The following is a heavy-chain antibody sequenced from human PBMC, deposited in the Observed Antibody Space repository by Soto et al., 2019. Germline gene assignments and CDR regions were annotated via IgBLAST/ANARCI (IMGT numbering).Heavy chain of an antibody. CDR2: IYYSGST. CDR1: GGSISSYY. D-gene: IGHD6-19*01. CDR3: ARGYSSGWEIFDY. Sequence: PSETLSLTXTVSGGSISSYYWSWIRQPPGKGLEWIGYIYYSGSTNYNPSLKSRVTISVDTSKNQFSLKLSSVTAADTAVYYCARGYSSGWEIFDYWGQGTLVTVS. J-gene: IGHJ4*02. V-gene: IGHV4-59*01.